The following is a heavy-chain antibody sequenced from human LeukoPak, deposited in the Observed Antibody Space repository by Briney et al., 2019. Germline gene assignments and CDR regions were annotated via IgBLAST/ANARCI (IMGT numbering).Heavy chain of an antibody. D-gene: IGHD6-19*01. CDR2: IYYSGST. CDR3: ASLIAVAGTYYFDY. CDR1: GGSISSSSYY. Sequence: SETQSLTCTVSGGSISSSSYYWGWIRQPPGKGLEWIGSIYYSGSTYYNPSLKSRVTISVDTSKNQFSLKLSSVTAADTAVYYCASLIAVAGTYYFDYWGRGTLVTVSS. V-gene: IGHV4-39*01. J-gene: IGHJ4*02.